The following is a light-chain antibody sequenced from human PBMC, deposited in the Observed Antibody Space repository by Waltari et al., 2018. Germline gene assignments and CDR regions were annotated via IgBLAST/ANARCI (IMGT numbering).Light chain of an antibody. J-gene: IGLJ3*02. CDR2: EDS. CDR3: QAWDSGAVV. V-gene: IGLV3-1*01. Sequence: SLELSQSPSVSVPPGQTATIICVGDRVGDGCGSWYQQRPGQAPVLGIYEDSKRPLGISERFSGSNSGNTATLTISDTQATDEADFYCQAWDSGAVVFGRGTRLIVL. CDR1: RVGDGC.